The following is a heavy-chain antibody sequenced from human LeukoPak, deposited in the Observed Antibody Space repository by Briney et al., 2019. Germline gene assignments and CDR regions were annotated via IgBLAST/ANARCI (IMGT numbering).Heavy chain of an antibody. CDR2: ISSSSSYR. Sequence: GGSLRLSCAASGFTFSSYSMNWVRQAPGKGLEWVSSISSSSSYRYYADSVKGRFTISRDNAKKSLYAQMNSLRAEDTAVYYCARGNLYYDSSGFDYWGQGTLVTVSS. CDR3: ARGNLYYDSSGFDY. D-gene: IGHD3-22*01. J-gene: IGHJ4*02. CDR1: GFTFSSYS. V-gene: IGHV3-21*01.